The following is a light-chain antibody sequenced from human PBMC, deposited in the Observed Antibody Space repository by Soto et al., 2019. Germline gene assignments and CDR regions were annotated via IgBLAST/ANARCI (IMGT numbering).Light chain of an antibody. CDR3: QQYGGSPFT. CDR2: GAS. J-gene: IGKJ2*01. CDR1: QSIFNNY. V-gene: IGKV3-20*01. Sequence: EIVLTQSPGTLSLSPREIATLSCRASQSIFNNYLAWYQQKPGQAPRILVYGASFRATGIPDRFSGSGSGTDFTLTISRLEPEDFAVYYCQQYGGSPFTFGQGTRLEIK.